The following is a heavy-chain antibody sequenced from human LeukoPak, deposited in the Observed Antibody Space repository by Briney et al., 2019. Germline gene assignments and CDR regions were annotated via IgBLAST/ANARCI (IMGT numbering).Heavy chain of an antibody. J-gene: IGHJ4*02. CDR2: IRYDGSNK. CDR3: ARVRRYSSSWYYFDY. V-gene: IGHV3-33*01. D-gene: IGHD6-13*01. Sequence: GGSLRLSCAASGFTFSSYGMHWVRQAPGKGLEWVAVIRYDGSNKYYADSVKGRFTISRDNSKNTLYLQMNSLRAEDTAVYYCARVRRYSSSWYYFDYWGQGTLVTVSS. CDR1: GFTFSSYG.